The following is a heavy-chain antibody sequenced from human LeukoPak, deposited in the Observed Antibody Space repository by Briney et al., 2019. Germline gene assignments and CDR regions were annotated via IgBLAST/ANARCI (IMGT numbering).Heavy chain of an antibody. V-gene: IGHV3-66*01. Sequence: PGGSLRLSCAASGFTVSSNYMSWVRQAPGKGLEWVSVIYSGGSTYYADSVKGRFTISRDNSKNTLYLQMNSLRAEDTAVYYCARDGGIAAAGNDAFDIWGQGTMVTVSS. CDR1: GFTVSSNY. D-gene: IGHD6-13*01. J-gene: IGHJ3*02. CDR2: IYSGGST. CDR3: ARDGGIAAAGNDAFDI.